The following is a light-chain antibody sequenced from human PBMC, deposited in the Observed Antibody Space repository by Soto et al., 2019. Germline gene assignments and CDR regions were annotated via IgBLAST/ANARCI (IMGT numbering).Light chain of an antibody. J-gene: IGKJ1*01. CDR2: GAS. Sequence: LTKCRATRSRCVGVRATLSSRASQSVSNNYLAWYQQKPGQAPRLLIYGASNRATGIPDRFSGSGSGTDFTLTSSRMEPEDFAVYYRQQDGSSGTFGQGTKVDIK. CDR1: QSVSNNY. V-gene: IGKV3-20*01. CDR3: QQDGSSGT.